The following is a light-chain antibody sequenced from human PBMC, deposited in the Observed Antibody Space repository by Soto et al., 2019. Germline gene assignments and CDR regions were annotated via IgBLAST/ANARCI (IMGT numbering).Light chain of an antibody. Sequence: EIVMTQSPATLSVSPGERATLSCRASQSVSSNLAWYQQKPGQAPRLLIYGASTRSTGIPARFSGSGSGPEFTPTISSPQSEDFAGYYCQQYNNWPQWTFGQGTKVEIK. V-gene: IGKV3-15*01. CDR2: GAS. CDR3: QQYNNWPQWT. J-gene: IGKJ1*01. CDR1: QSVSSN.